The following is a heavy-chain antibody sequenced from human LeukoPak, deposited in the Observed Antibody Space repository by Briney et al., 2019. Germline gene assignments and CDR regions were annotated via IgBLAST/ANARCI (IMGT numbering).Heavy chain of an antibody. CDR1: GFTFSSDD. V-gene: IGHV3-23*01. CDR2: ISGSGGST. Sequence: TGGSLRLSCAASGFTFSSDDMSWVRQAPGKGLVWVTGISGSGGSTYYADSVKGRFTISRDNSKNTLYLRMNSLRAEDTAVYYCAKHTYYYESSGTTALFEYWGQGTLVTVSS. CDR3: AKHTYYYESSGTTALFEY. J-gene: IGHJ4*02. D-gene: IGHD3-22*01.